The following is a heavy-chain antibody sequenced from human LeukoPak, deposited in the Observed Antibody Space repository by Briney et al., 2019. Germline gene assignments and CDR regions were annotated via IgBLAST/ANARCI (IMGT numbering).Heavy chain of an antibody. V-gene: IGHV3-30*02. CDR1: GFSFSGYG. CDR2: IRYDGSSK. J-gene: IGHJ4*02. CDR3: AGIAAVAIY. D-gene: IGHD6-13*01. Sequence: GGSLRLSCAAPGFSFSGYGMHWVRQAPGKGLEWVAFIRYDGSSKYYADSVKGRFTISRDNSKSTLYLQMNSLRAEDTAVYYCAGIAAVAIYWGQGTLVTVSS.